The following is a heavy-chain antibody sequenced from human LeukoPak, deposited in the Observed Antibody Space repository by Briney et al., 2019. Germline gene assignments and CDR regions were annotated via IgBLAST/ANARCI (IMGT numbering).Heavy chain of an antibody. J-gene: IGHJ4*02. V-gene: IGHV3-23*01. Sequence: GGSLRLSCAASGFTFSSYGMSWVRQAPGKGLEWVSIISGSGGSTYYADSVKGRFAISRDNSKNTLYLQKNSLRAEDTAIYYCAKFPSTVPTNYFDYWGQGTLVTVSS. CDR3: AKFPSTVPTNYFDY. CDR1: GFTFSSYG. CDR2: ISGSGGST. D-gene: IGHD2-2*01.